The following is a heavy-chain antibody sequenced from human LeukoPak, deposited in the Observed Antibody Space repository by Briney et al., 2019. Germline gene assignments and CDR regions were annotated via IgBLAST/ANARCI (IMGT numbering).Heavy chain of an antibody. D-gene: IGHD5-18*01. V-gene: IGHV4-59*12. CDR1: GGSISNYY. Sequence: SETLSLTCTVSGGSISNYYWNWIRQPPGKGLEWIGYIYYSGTTNYNPSLKSRVSMSVDTSKNQFSLKLTSVTAADTAVYYCARDRGKLWPYFDYWGQGTLVTVSS. J-gene: IGHJ4*02. CDR3: ARDRGKLWPYFDY. CDR2: IYYSGTT.